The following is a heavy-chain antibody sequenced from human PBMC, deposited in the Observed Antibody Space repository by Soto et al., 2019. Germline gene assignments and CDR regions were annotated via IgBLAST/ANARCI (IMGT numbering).Heavy chain of an antibody. CDR2: MNLNSRKT. J-gene: IGHJ3*02. CDR1: GYTFINYD. CDR3: ARGHGFDI. V-gene: IGHV1-8*01. Sequence: QVHLVQSGTEVKKPGASVKVSCRASGYTFINYDINWVRQAPGQGLEWMGWMNLNSRKTGSXPTXXXXXXXXXXXXXTTVXMELTYLRSDDTAVYYCARGHGFDIWGQGTMVSVSS.